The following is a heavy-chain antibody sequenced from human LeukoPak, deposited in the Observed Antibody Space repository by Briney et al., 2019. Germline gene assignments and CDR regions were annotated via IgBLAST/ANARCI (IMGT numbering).Heavy chain of an antibody. J-gene: IGHJ6*02. CDR2: ISISSSYI. CDR3: ARVKTGAGFNGMDV. Sequence: GGSLRLSCAASGFTFSSYSMNWVRQAPGKGLEWVSSISISSSYIYYADSVKGRFTISGDNAKNTLYLQMNSLRAEDTAVYYCARVKTGAGFNGMDVWGQGTTVTVSS. CDR1: GFTFSSYS. D-gene: IGHD7-27*01. V-gene: IGHV3-21*01.